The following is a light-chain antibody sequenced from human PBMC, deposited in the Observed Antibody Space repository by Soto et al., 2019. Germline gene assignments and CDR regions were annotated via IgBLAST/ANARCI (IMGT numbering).Light chain of an antibody. CDR3: QQSYSVPLT. V-gene: IGKV1-39*01. CDR1: QPINKF. CDR2: GAS. Sequence: DIQMTQSPSSLSASVGDRVTITCRASQPINKFLNWFQHKPGEAPKRLIYGASILQDGVPSRFSGSGSGTDYTLTISGLQTEDFGIYFCQQSYSVPLTFGGGTKVEI. J-gene: IGKJ4*01.